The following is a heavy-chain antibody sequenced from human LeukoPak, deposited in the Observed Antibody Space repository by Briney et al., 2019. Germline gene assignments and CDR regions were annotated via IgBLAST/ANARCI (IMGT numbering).Heavy chain of an antibody. Sequence: PSETLSLTCTVSGGSISSSSYYWGWIRQPPGKGLEWLGYSSYSGRTNYNPSLKSRVTVSIDPSTNQFSLNLTSVTAADTAVYYCARRVVDTAMTWADWFDPWGQGTLVTVSS. CDR1: GGSISSSSYY. D-gene: IGHD5-18*01. V-gene: IGHV4-61*05. CDR2: SSYSGRT. CDR3: ARRVVDTAMTWADWFDP. J-gene: IGHJ5*02.